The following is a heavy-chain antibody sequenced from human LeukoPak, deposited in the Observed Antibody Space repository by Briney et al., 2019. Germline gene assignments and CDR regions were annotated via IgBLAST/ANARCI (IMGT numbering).Heavy chain of an antibody. CDR1: GFTFRSYG. CDR2: IRYDGSNK. D-gene: IGHD2-15*01. Sequence: GGSLRLACAASGFTFRSYGMHWVRQAPGKGLEWVAFIRYDGSNKDYADSVKGRFTISRDNSKNTLYLQMNSLRADDTAVYYCARVSGGYCSGGSCYKIAKGFDYWGQGTLVTVSS. V-gene: IGHV3-30*02. CDR3: ARVSGGYCSGGSCYKIAKGFDY. J-gene: IGHJ4*02.